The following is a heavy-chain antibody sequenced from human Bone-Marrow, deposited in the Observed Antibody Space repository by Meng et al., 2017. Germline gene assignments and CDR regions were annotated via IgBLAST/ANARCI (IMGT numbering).Heavy chain of an antibody. CDR1: GFTFSSYW. J-gene: IGHJ3*02. CDR3: TIYTRGHI. Sequence: GESLKISCAASGFTFSSYWMHWVRQTPGKGLVWVSRINTDGTTTTYADSVKGRFTISRDNAKNTLYLQMNSLRGEDTALYYCTIYTRGHIWGQGSMVTVSS. D-gene: IGHD3-10*01. V-gene: IGHV3-74*01. CDR2: INTDGTTT.